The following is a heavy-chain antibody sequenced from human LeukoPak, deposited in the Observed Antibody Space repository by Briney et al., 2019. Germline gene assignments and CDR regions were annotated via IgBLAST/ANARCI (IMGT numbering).Heavy chain of an antibody. D-gene: IGHD2-2*01. J-gene: IGHJ6*03. V-gene: IGHV1-69*04. CDR2: IIPILGIA. Sequence: SVKVSCKASGGTFSSYAISWVRQAPGQGLEWMGRIIPILGIANYAQKFQGRVTITTDESTSTAYMELSSLRSEDTAVYYCARGYCSSTSCRREIDYYYYYYMDVWGKGTTVTVSS. CDR3: ARGYCSSTSCRREIDYYYYYYMDV. CDR1: GGTFSSYA.